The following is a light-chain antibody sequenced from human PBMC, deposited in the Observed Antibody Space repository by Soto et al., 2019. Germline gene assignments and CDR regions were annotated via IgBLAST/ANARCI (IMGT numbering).Light chain of an antibody. V-gene: IGKV3-20*01. CDR1: QSVSSSY. J-gene: IGKJ1*01. CDR3: QQYGSSPWT. Sequence: EIVLTQSPGTLSLSPGERATLSCRASQSVSSSYLAWYQQRPGQAPRLLIYGASSRATDIPDRFSGSGSGIDFTLTISRLEPEDFAVYYCQQYGSSPWTFGQGTKVEIK. CDR2: GAS.